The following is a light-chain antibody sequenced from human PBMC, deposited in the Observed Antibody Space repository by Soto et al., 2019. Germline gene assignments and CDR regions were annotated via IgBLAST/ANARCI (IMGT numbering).Light chain of an antibody. V-gene: IGLV2-14*01. CDR1: SSDVGAYDY. J-gene: IGLJ3*02. Sequence: QSALTQPASVSGSPGQSITISCTGTSSDVGAYDYVSWYQQHPDKAPKLMIYEVNNRPSGVSNRFSGSKSGNTASLTISGLQAEDEADYFCAVWDDSLNGWVFGGGTKVTVL. CDR3: AVWDDSLNGWV. CDR2: EVN.